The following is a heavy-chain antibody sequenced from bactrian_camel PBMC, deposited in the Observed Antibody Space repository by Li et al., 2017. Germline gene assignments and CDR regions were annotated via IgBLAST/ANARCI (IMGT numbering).Heavy chain of an antibody. D-gene: IGHD5*01. CDR2: VSTDGITT. CDR1: GVNFSNFI. CDR3: ATFAACSARVPTILRFGY. V-gene: IGHV3S42*01. J-gene: IGHJ6*01. Sequence: VQLVESGGGLVQPGGSLRLSCVGRGVNFSNFIMSWVRQGPGKGLEWIAGVSTDGITTTYSDSVKGRFTISKGNANATLYLQMINLKPEDTAMYYCATFAACSARVPTILRFGYWGQGTQVTVS.